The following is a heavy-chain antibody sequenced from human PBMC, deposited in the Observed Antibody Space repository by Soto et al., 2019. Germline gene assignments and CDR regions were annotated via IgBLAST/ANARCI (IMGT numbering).Heavy chain of an antibody. J-gene: IGHJ4*02. CDR2: IKSKTDGGTT. Sequence: EVQLVGSGGGWVNPWGSLRLSCAASGVTFSNAWLSWVRQAPGKGLEWVGRIKSKTDGGTTDYAAPVKGRFTISRGDSKNTLDLQINSRKTEETAVYYCTTRNRTRANGGQGTLVTVSS. D-gene: IGHD1-1*01. CDR3: TTRNRTRAN. V-gene: IGHV3-15*01. CDR1: GVTFSNAW.